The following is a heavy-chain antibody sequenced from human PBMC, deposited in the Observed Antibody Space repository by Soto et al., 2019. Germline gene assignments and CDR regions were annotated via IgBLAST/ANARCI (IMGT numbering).Heavy chain of an antibody. Sequence: ASVKVSCKASGYTFTSYAMHRVRQAPGQRLEWMGWINAGNGNTKYSQKFQGRVTITRDTSASTAYMELSSLRYEDTAVYYCAREDSVAAAPNFDYWGQGTLVTVSS. V-gene: IGHV1-3*01. CDR3: AREDSVAAAPNFDY. J-gene: IGHJ4*02. CDR1: GYTFTSYA. D-gene: IGHD6-13*01. CDR2: INAGNGNT.